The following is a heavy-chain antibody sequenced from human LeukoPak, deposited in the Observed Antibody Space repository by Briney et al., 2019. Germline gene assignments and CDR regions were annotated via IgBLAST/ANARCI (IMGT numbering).Heavy chain of an antibody. D-gene: IGHD6-13*01. Sequence: GGSLRLSCAASGFSFSSYAMSWVRQAPGKGLEWVSAISGSGGTTNYADSVKGRFTISRDNSKDTLYLQMDSLRAEDTAVYYCAKVGSSMSFYYYYGMDVWGQGTTLTVSS. CDR3: AKVGSSMSFYYYYGMDV. V-gene: IGHV3-23*01. CDR2: ISGSGGTT. J-gene: IGHJ6*02. CDR1: GFSFSSYA.